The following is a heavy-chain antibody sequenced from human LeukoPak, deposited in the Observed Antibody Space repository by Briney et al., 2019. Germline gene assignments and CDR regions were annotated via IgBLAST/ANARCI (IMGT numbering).Heavy chain of an antibody. J-gene: IGHJ4*02. CDR1: GGSISSGSYY. Sequence: SETLSLTCTVSGGSISSGSYYWGWIRQPPGKGLEWIGSIYYSGSTYYNPSLKSRVTISVDTSKNQFSLKLSSVTAADTAVYYCARLYSSGYYYYFDYWGQGTLVTVSS. CDR3: ARLYSSGYYYYFDY. V-gene: IGHV4-39*01. D-gene: IGHD3-22*01. CDR2: IYYSGST.